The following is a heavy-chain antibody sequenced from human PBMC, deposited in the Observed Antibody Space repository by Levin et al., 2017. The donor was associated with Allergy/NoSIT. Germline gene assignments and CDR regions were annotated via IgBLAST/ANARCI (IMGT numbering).Heavy chain of an antibody. Sequence: GESLKISCAASGFTFSNAWMSWVRQAPGKGLEWVGRIKSKTDGGTTDYAAPVKGRFTISRDDSKNTLYLQMNSLKTEDTAVYYCTTDSLYDSSGTFDYWGQGTLVTVSS. CDR3: TTDSLYDSSGTFDY. CDR1: GFTFSNAW. J-gene: IGHJ4*02. V-gene: IGHV3-15*01. CDR2: IKSKTDGGTT. D-gene: IGHD3-22*01.